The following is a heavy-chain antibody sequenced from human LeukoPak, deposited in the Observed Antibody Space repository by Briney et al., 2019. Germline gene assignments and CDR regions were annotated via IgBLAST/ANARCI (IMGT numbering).Heavy chain of an antibody. Sequence: GGSLRLSCAASGFTFSSYAMHWVRQAPGKGLEWVAVISYDGSNKYYADSVKGRFTISRDNSKNTLYLQMNSLRAEDTAVYYCARDTSYHLEYFQHWGQGTLVTVSS. V-gene: IGHV3-30*04. J-gene: IGHJ1*01. D-gene: IGHD6-6*01. CDR2: ISYDGSNK. CDR1: GFTFSSYA. CDR3: ARDTSYHLEYFQH.